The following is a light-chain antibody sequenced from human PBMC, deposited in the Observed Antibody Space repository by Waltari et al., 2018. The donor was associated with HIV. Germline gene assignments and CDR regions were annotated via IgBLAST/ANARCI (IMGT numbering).Light chain of an antibody. V-gene: IGLV1-47*01. Sequence: QSVLTQPPSASGTPGQRIIISCSGGRPNIEFNYVTWFQHLPGTAPTLLIQKNNQRTSWVPDRFSASKSGTSASLAIRGLRSEDEADYYCGAWDDSLSAWVFGGGTKLSVL. CDR3: GAWDDSLSAWV. CDR1: RPNIEFNY. CDR2: KNN. J-gene: IGLJ3*02.